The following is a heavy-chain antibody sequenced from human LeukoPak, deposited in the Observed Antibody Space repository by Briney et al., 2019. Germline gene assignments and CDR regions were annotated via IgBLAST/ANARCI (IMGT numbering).Heavy chain of an antibody. J-gene: IGHJ6*02. CDR1: GGTFSSYA. Sequence: GSSVKVSCKASGGTFSSYAISWVRQAPGQGLEWMGRIIPILGIANYAQKFQGRVTITADKSTSTAYMELSSLRSEDTAVYYCARYSGGYSGYDYPYYYYGMDVWGQGTTVTVSS. V-gene: IGHV1-69*04. CDR3: ARYSGGYSGYDYPYYYYGMDV. D-gene: IGHD5-12*01. CDR2: IIPILGIA.